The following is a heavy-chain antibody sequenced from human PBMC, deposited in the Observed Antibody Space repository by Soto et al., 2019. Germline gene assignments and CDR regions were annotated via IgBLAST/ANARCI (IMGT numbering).Heavy chain of an antibody. D-gene: IGHD3-10*01. CDR3: ARVGAMVRGVDDYYYGMDV. Sequence: SETLSLTCTVSGASLSSSYWSWMREPPRKGLEWIGYIYYSGSTNYNPSLKSRVTISVDTSKNQFSLKLSSVTAADTAVYYCARVGAMVRGVDDYYYGMDVWGQGTTV. V-gene: IGHV4-59*01. J-gene: IGHJ6*02. CDR1: GASLSSSY. CDR2: IYYSGST.